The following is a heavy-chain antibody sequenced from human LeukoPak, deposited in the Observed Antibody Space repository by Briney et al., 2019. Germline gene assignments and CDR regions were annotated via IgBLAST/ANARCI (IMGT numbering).Heavy chain of an antibody. Sequence: GGSLRLSCAATGFTFSSYAMHWVRQAPGKGLEWVAVISYDGSNKYYADSVKGRFTISRDNSKNTLYLQMNSPRAEDTAVYYCGREGGEVVGVLLWFGELLPFDYWGQGTLVTVSS. V-gene: IGHV3-30*04. CDR3: GREGGEVVGVLLWFGELLPFDY. D-gene: IGHD3-10*01. CDR2: ISYDGSNK. J-gene: IGHJ4*02. CDR1: GFTFSSYA.